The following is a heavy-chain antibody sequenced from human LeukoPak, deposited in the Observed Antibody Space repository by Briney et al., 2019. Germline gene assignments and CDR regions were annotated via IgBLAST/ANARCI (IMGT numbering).Heavy chain of an antibody. D-gene: IGHD3-10*01. Sequence: SETLSLTCAVYGGSFSGYYWSWIRQPPGKGLEWIGEINHSGSTNYNPSLKSRVTISVDTAKNQFSLKLSSVTAADTAVYYCARHVRLLWFGESGFDPWGQGTLVTVSS. V-gene: IGHV4-34*01. CDR2: INHSGST. J-gene: IGHJ5*02. CDR1: GGSFSGYY. CDR3: ARHVRLLWFGESGFDP.